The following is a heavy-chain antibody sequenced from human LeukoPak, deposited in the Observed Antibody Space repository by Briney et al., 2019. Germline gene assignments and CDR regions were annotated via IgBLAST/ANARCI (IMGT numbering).Heavy chain of an antibody. CDR1: GFTFSSYA. CDR2: ILDHGKTT. CDR3: AKLGGHELYNCYVGV. D-gene: IGHD3-16*01. Sequence: GGSLRLSCAASGFTFSSYAMSWVRQAPGKGLEWVSGILDHGKTTYYASSVKGRFTISRDNSRNTLYLQMNSLRAEDTAVYYCAKLGGHELYNCYVGVCGKGTTVAVSS. V-gene: IGHV3-23*01. J-gene: IGHJ6*03.